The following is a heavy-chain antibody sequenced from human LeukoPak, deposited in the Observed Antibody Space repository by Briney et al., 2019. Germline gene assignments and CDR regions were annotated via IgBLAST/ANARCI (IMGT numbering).Heavy chain of an antibody. V-gene: IGHV3-23*01. CDR1: GFTFSSYA. D-gene: IGHD1-7*01. CDR2: ISGSGGST. CDR3: AKGINWNYEEYFDY. Sequence: PGGSLRLSCAASGFTFSSYAMSWVRQAPGKGLEWVSAISGSGGSTYYADSVKGQFTISRDNSKSTLYLQMNSLRAEDTAVYCCAKGINWNYEEYFDYWGQGTLVTVSS. J-gene: IGHJ4*02.